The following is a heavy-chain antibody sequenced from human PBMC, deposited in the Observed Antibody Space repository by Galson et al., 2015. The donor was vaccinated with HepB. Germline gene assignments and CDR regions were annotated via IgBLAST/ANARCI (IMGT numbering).Heavy chain of an antibody. Sequence: SLRLSCAASDFNFSNYGIHWVRQAPGKGLEWVAVIWYDGSNRYYADSVKGRFTISRVNSKNTLYLQMNSLRAADTAVYYCARGRGYGSGTYLDYWGQGTLVTVSS. CDR1: DFNFSNYG. CDR3: ARGRGYGSGTYLDY. V-gene: IGHV3-33*01. J-gene: IGHJ4*02. D-gene: IGHD3-10*01. CDR2: IWYDGSNR.